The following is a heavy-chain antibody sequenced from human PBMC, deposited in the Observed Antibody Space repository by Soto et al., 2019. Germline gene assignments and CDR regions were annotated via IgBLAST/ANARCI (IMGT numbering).Heavy chain of an antibody. J-gene: IGHJ4*02. V-gene: IGHV1-3*05. D-gene: IGHD2-21*02. Sequence: QVQLVQSGAEEKKPGASVKVSCKASGYTFTSYAMHWVRQAPGQRLEWMGWINAGNGNTKYSQKFQGRVTITRDTSASTAYIELSSLRSEDTGGYYCARSIVVVTALDYWGQGTLVTVSS. CDR3: ARSIVVVTALDY. CDR2: INAGNGNT. CDR1: GYTFTSYA.